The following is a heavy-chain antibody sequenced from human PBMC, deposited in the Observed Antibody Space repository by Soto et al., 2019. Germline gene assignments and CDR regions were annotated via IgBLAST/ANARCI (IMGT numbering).Heavy chain of an antibody. CDR3: AAEIYSGGNCCHFDY. J-gene: IGHJ4*02. CDR1: GFTFTNSA. CDR2: IVVGSGIT. Sequence: SVKVSCKTSGFTFTNSAVQWVRQARGQRLEWIGWIVVGSGITKYVHNLQGRITITRDTSTGTAYMELSSLRSEDTAIYYCAAEIYSGGNCCHFDYWGQGTPVTVS. V-gene: IGHV1-58*01. D-gene: IGHD2-21*01.